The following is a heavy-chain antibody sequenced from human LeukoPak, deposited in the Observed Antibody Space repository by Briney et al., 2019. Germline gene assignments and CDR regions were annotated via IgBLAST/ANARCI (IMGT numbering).Heavy chain of an antibody. J-gene: IGHJ4*02. CDR2: ISYDGSNK. Sequence: PGGSLRLSCAASGFTFSSYGMHWVRQAPGKGLEWVAVISYDGSNKYYADSVKGRFTISRDNSKNTLYLQMNRLRAEDTAVYYCAKVGGGSSYPFDYWGQGTLVTVSS. CDR1: GFTFSSYG. V-gene: IGHV3-30*18. CDR3: AKVGGGSSYPFDY. D-gene: IGHD2-15*01.